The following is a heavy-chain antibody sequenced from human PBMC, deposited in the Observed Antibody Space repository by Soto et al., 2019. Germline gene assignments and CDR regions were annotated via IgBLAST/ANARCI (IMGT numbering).Heavy chain of an antibody. Sequence: SETLSLTCSVSGGSISSGDYYWSWIRQPPGKGLEWIGFIYYSGSTYYNPSLKSRVTISLDTSRNLFPLNLSSVTAADTAVYYCAREGNYDSVGYYRGNAFDIWGQGTMVTVSS. CDR3: AREGNYDSVGYYRGNAFDI. CDR1: GGSISSGDYY. CDR2: IYYSGST. V-gene: IGHV4-30-4*01. D-gene: IGHD3-22*01. J-gene: IGHJ3*02.